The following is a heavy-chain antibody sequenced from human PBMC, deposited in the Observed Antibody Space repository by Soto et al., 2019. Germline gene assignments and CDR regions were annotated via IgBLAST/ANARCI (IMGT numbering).Heavy chain of an antibody. CDR1: GFTFSSYW. V-gene: IGHV3-7*01. D-gene: IGHD2-2*01. CDR3: ARGPPPTALELYYYAMDV. Sequence: EVQLVESGGGLVQPGGSLRLSCTASGFTFSSYWMSWVRQAPGKGLEWVANIKHDGSEKNYVDSVKGRFTISTDNAKNSVFLQMTSLRAEDTAVFYFARGPPPTALELYYYAMDVWGQGTTVTVSS. J-gene: IGHJ6*02. CDR2: IKHDGSEK.